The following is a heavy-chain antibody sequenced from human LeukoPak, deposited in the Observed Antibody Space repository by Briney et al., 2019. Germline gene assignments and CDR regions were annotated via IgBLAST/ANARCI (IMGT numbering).Heavy chain of an antibody. D-gene: IGHD3-10*01. Sequence: KPSETLSLTCTVSGGSISSYYWSWLRQPAGKGLEWIGRIYTSGSTNYNPSLKSRVTMSVDTSKNQFSLKLSSVTAADTAVYYCARDGLVPVRGSYYGMDVWGQGTTVTVSS. CDR1: GGSISSYY. CDR3: ARDGLVPVRGSYYGMDV. CDR2: IYTSGST. J-gene: IGHJ6*02. V-gene: IGHV4-4*07.